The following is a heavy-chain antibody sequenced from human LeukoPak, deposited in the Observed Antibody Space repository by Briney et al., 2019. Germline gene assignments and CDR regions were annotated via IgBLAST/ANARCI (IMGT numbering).Heavy chain of an antibody. CDR2: MNPNSGNT. CDR1: GYTFTNYD. CDR3: ARGLRREQQLLRAFDY. D-gene: IGHD6-13*01. Sequence: GVSVRVSCKASGYTFTNYDINWVRQASGQGLEWMGWMNPNSGNTGSAQKFQGRVTMTSNTSISTAYMELSSLRSEDTAVYYCARGLRREQQLLRAFDYWGQGTPVTVSS. J-gene: IGHJ4*02. V-gene: IGHV1-8*01.